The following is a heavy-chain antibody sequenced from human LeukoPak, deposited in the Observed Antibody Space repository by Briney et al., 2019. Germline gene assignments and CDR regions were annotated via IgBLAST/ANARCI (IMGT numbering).Heavy chain of an antibody. CDR2: MKPRGTT. CDR3: TQLSRGY. V-gene: IGHV3-15*01. J-gene: IGHJ4*02. Sequence: GGSLRLSCAASGFSLSDAWMSWVRQAPGKGLECVGRMKPRGTTDDAEPMNDRFIVSRDDSKDTLYLQMNSLKAEDTGLYYCTQLSRGYRGQGTQVTVSS. D-gene: IGHD1-1*01. CDR1: GFSLSDAW.